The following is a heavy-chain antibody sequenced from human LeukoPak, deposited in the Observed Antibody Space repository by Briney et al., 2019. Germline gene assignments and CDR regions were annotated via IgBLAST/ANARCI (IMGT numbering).Heavy chain of an antibody. Sequence: GGSLRLSCAASGFTFSTYWMHWVRQAPGKGLVWVSRINSDGSTTTYADSVKGRFTISRDNAKNTLYLQMNSLRAEDTAVYYCERAGSSSGTYPVGQWGQGSLVVVSS. V-gene: IGHV3-74*01. CDR3: ERAGSSSGTYPVGQ. J-gene: IGHJ4*02. CDR2: INSDGSTT. D-gene: IGHD1-26*01. CDR1: GFTFSTYW.